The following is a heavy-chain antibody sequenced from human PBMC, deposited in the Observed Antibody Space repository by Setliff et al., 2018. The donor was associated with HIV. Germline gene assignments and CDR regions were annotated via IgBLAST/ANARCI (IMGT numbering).Heavy chain of an antibody. Sequence: SETLSLTCAVSGYSISSGYYWGWIRQPPGKGLEWIGSIYHSGSTYYNPSLKSRVTISVDTSKNQLSLKLSSVTAADTAVYYCAREYCSSTSCYPYDYWGQGTLVTVSS. J-gene: IGHJ4*02. CDR3: AREYCSSTSCYPYDY. CDR1: GYSISSGYY. CDR2: IYHSGST. D-gene: IGHD2-2*01. V-gene: IGHV4-38-2*02.